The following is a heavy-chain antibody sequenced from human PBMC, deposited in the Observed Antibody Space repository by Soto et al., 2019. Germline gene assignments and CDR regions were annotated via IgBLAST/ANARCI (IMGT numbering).Heavy chain of an antibody. CDR1: EFTFSNYA. CDR3: AKNPGYSYDRTGYHFDY. V-gene: IGHV3-23*01. Sequence: EVQLLESGGGLVQPGGSLRLSCAASEFTFSNYAMSWVRQAPGKGLEWVSAISYGGGTTYYADSVKGRFTISRDNSKNTRYLQMNCLRAEDTAVYYCAKNPGYSYDRTGYHFDYWGQGTLVTVSS. J-gene: IGHJ4*02. CDR2: ISYGGGTT. D-gene: IGHD3-22*01.